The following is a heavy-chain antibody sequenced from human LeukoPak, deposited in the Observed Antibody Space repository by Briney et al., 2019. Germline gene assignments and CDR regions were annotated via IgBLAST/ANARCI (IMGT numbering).Heavy chain of an antibody. CDR2: ISSSSSYI. V-gene: IGHV3-21*01. CDR3: ARRAHSSGWYGGGYYMDV. J-gene: IGHJ6*03. D-gene: IGHD6-19*01. Sequence: GGSLRLSCAASGFTFSSYSMNWVRQAPGKGLEWVSSISSSSSYIYYADSVKGRFTISRDNAKNSLYLQMNSLRAEDTAVYYCARRAHSSGWYGGGYYMDVWGKGTTVTISS. CDR1: GFTFSSYS.